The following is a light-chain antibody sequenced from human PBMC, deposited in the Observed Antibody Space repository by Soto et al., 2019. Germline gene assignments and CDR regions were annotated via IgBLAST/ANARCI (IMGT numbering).Light chain of an antibody. CDR2: GAS. CDR1: QSVSNNY. CDR3: QQYGSSGT. J-gene: IGKJ1*01. V-gene: IGKV3-20*01. Sequence: EIVLTQSPGTLSLSTGERATLSCRASQSVSNNYLAWYQQKPCQAPRLLIYGASNRATGIPDRFSGSGSGTDFTLTIGRLEPEYFAVYYCQQYGSSGTFGQGTKVAIK.